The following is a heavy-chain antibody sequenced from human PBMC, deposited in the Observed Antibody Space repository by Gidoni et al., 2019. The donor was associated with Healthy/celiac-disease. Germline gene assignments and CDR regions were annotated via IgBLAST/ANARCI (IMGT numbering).Heavy chain of an antibody. CDR3: ARGEANREMATTTGFDY. CDR1: GGSFSGYY. D-gene: IGHD5-12*01. V-gene: IGHV4-34*01. J-gene: IGHJ4*02. Sequence: QVQLQQWGAGLLKPSETLSLTCAVYGGSFSGYYWSWIRQPPGKGLEWIGEINHSGSTNYNPSLKSRVTISVDTSKNQFSLKLSSVTAADTAVYYCARGEANREMATTTGFDYWGQGTLVTVSS. CDR2: INHSGST.